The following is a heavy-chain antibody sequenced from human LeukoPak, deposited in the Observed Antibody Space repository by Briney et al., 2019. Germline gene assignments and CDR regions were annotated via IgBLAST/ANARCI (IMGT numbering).Heavy chain of an antibody. D-gene: IGHD3-22*01. J-gene: IGHJ3*02. CDR2: ITTSSNNI. CDR3: AREVDYDSSGYYYGAFDI. V-gene: IGHV3-21*01. CDR1: GFTLSSYS. Sequence: PGGSLRLSCAASGFTLSSYSMNWVRQAPGKGLEWVSFITTSSNNIYYGDSVKGRFTISRDNARNSLYLQMNSLRAEDTAVCYCAREVDYDSSGYYYGAFDIWGQGTMVTVSS.